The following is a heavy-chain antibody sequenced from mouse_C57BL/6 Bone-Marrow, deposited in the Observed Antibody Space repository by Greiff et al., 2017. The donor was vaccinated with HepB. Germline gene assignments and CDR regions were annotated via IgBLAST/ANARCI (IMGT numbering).Heavy chain of an antibody. V-gene: IGHV1-82*01. Sequence: QVQLQQSGPELVKPGASVKISCKASGYAFSSSWMNWVKQRPGKGLEWIGRIYPGDGDTNYNGKFKGKATLTADKSSSTAYMQLSSLTSEDSAVYFCARKGAAQALDYWGQGTTLTVSS. CDR3: ARKGAAQALDY. CDR2: IYPGDGDT. CDR1: GYAFSSSW. D-gene: IGHD3-2*02. J-gene: IGHJ2*01.